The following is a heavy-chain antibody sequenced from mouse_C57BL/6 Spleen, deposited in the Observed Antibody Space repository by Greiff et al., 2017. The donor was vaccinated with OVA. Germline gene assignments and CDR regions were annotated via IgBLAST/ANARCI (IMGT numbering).Heavy chain of an antibody. CDR3: ARRDYDDDDYFDY. V-gene: IGHV1-18*01. CDR2: INPNNGGT. D-gene: IGHD2-4*01. J-gene: IGHJ2*01. Sequence: VQLQQSGPELVKPGASVKIPCKASGYTFTDYNMDWVKQSHGKSLEWIGDINPNNGGTIYNQKFKGKATLTVDKSSSTAYMELRSLTSEVTAVYYCARRDYDDDDYFDYWGQGTTLTVSS. CDR1: GYTFTDYN.